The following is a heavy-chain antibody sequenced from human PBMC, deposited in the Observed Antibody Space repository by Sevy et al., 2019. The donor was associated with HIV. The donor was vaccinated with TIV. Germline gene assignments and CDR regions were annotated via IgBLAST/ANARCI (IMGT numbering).Heavy chain of an antibody. CDR3: AKWGYYYGSGSSRAFDY. CDR2: ISGSGDST. D-gene: IGHD3-10*01. J-gene: IGHJ4*02. V-gene: IGHV3-23*01. CDR1: GFTFSSYA. Sequence: GGSLRLSCAASGFTFSSYAMSWVRQAPGKGLEWVSAISGSGDSTYYADSVKGRFTISRDNSKNTLYLQMNSLRAEDTAVYYCAKWGYYYGSGSSRAFDYWGQGTLVTVSS.